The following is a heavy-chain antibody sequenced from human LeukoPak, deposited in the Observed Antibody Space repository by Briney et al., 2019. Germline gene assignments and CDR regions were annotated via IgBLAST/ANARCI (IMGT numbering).Heavy chain of an antibody. CDR3: ARDTRTIFGQPPPYYMDV. J-gene: IGHJ6*03. Sequence: SVKVSCKASGGTFSRYAISWVRQAPGQGLEWTGGIIPIFGTADYAQKFQGRVTITTDESTSTAYMELSSLRSEDTAVYYCARDTRTIFGQPPPYYMDVWGKGTTVTVSS. V-gene: IGHV1-69*05. D-gene: IGHD3-3*01. CDR1: GGTFSRYA. CDR2: IIPIFGTA.